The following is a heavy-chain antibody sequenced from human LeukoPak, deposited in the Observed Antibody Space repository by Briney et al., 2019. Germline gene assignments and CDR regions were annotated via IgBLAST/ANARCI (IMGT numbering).Heavy chain of an antibody. Sequence: PGRSLRLSCAASAFTFSSYGMQWVRQAPGKGLEWVAVISYDGSDKYFADSVKGRFTISRDNSKNTLYLQMNSLRPEDTAVYYCAKDRSSGYDPYYFDYWGQGTLVTVSS. CDR3: AKDRSSGYDPYYFDY. V-gene: IGHV3-30*18. CDR1: AFTFSSYG. CDR2: ISYDGSDK. D-gene: IGHD5-12*01. J-gene: IGHJ4*02.